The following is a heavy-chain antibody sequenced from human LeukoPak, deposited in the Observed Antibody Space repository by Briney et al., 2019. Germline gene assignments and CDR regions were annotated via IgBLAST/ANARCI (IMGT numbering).Heavy chain of an antibody. V-gene: IGHV3-30*02. J-gene: IGHJ4*02. Sequence: GGSPRLSCAASGFTFSSYGMHWVRQAPGKGLEWVAFIRYDGSNKYYADSVKGRFTISRDNSKNTLYLQMNSLRAEDTAVYYCARDEGFGAALNYFDYWGQGTLVTVSS. D-gene: IGHD6-13*01. CDR2: IRYDGSNK. CDR1: GFTFSSYG. CDR3: ARDEGFGAALNYFDY.